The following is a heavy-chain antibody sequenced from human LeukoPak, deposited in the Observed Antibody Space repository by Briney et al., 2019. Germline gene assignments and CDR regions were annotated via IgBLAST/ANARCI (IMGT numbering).Heavy chain of an antibody. D-gene: IGHD5-24*01. CDR2: INPNTGGT. Sequence: ASVKVSCKASGYTFTGYYMNWARQAPGQGLEWMGRINPNTGGTNYAQNFQGSVTMTGDTSITTVYMELSRLRSDDTAVYYCARVGDGLNDGFDIWGQGTMVTVSS. V-gene: IGHV1-2*06. CDR3: ARVGDGLNDGFDI. CDR1: GYTFTGYY. J-gene: IGHJ3*02.